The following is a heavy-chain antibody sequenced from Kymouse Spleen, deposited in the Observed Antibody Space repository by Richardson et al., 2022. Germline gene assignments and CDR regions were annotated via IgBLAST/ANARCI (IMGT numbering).Heavy chain of an antibody. V-gene: IGHV1-18*01. Sequence: QVQLVQSGAEVKKPGASVKVSCKASGYTFTSYGISWVRQAPGQGLEWMGWISAYNGNTNYAQKLQGRVTMTTDTSTSTAYMELRSLRSDDTAVYYCAREEGSSSGYYYYYGMDVWGQGTTVTVSS. J-gene: IGHJ6*02. CDR3: AREEGSSSGYYYYYGMDV. D-gene: IGHD6-6*01. CDR2: ISAYNGNT. CDR1: GYTFTSYG.